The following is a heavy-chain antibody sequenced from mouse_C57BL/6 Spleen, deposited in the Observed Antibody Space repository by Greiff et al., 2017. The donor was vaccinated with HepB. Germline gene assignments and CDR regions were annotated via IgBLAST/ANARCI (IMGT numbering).Heavy chain of an antibody. D-gene: IGHD2-4*01. CDR2: IYPGDGDT. J-gene: IGHJ1*03. V-gene: IGHV1-80*01. Sequence: VKLQQSGAELVKPGASVKISCKASGYAFSSYWMNWVKQRPGKGLEWIGQIYPGDGDTNYKGKFKGKATLTADKSSSTAYMQLSSLTSEDSAVYFCARRRGYYDYDVGYFDVWGTGTTVTVSS. CDR3: ARRRGYYDYDVGYFDV. CDR1: GYAFSSYW.